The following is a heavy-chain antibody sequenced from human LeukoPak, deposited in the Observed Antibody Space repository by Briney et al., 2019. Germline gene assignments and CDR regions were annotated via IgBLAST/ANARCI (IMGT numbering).Heavy chain of an antibody. CDR1: GFTFDDYA. J-gene: IGHJ6*03. CDR2: ISWNSGSI. V-gene: IGHV3-9*01. Sequence: SLRLSCAASGFTFDDYAMHWVRQAPGKGLEWVSGISWNSGSIGYADSVKGRFTISRDNAKNSLYLQMNSLRAEDTALYYCARDVGIVAGSYYYYYMDVWGKGTTVTVSS. CDR3: ARDVGIVAGSYYYYYMDV. D-gene: IGHD3-22*01.